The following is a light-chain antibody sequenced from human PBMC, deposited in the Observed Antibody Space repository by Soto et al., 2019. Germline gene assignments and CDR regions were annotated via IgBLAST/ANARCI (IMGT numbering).Light chain of an antibody. CDR3: SSDTRRSSYV. Sequence: QSALTQPASVSVSTGQSITISCTGTSTDVGAYNSVSWYQQHPGKAPKLLIYEVTNRASGLSDRFSASKSGNTASLTISGLQPGDEADYSCSSDTRRSSYVVGAGTKVTVL. J-gene: IGLJ1*01. CDR2: EVT. V-gene: IGLV2-14*01. CDR1: STDVGAYNS.